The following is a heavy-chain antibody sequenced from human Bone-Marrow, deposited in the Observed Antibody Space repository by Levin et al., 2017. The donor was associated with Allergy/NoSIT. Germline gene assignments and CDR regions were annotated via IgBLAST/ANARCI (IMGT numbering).Heavy chain of an antibody. D-gene: IGHD3-9*01. CDR3: ARLKCYDILTGFCHDAFDI. J-gene: IGHJ3*02. CDR1: GFTFSSYW. CDR2: INSDGSST. V-gene: IGHV3-74*01. Sequence: PGGSLRLSCAASGFTFSSYWMHWVRQAPGKGLVWVSRINSDGSSTSYADSVKGRFTISRDNAKNTLYLQMNSLRAEDTAVYYCARLKCYDILTGFCHDAFDIWGQGTMVTVSS.